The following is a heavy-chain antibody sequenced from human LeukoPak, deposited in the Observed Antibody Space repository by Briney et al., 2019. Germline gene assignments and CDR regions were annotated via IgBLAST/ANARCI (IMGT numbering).Heavy chain of an antibody. CDR2: IKSEIDGGAA. D-gene: IGHD5-12*01. Sequence: KPGGSLRLSCAASGFTFSNTWMNRVRQAPGKGLEWVGRIKSEIDGGAADYAAPVQGTFTISRDDSQATLYLQMNSLKTEDTAVYYCTTGGSVIVAGTRAFDIWGQGTMVTVSS. J-gene: IGHJ3*02. V-gene: IGHV3-15*07. CDR3: TTGGSVIVAGTRAFDI. CDR1: GFTFSNTW.